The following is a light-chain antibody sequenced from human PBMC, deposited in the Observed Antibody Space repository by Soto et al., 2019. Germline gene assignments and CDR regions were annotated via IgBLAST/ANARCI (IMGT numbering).Light chain of an antibody. V-gene: IGLV2-23*01. CDR3: CSYAGSSTYV. CDR1: SSDVGSYNL. J-gene: IGLJ1*01. Sequence: QSVLTQPPSASGSFGQSITISCTGTSSDVGSYNLVSWYQQHPGKAPKLMIYEGSKRPSGVSNRFSGSKSGNTASLTISGLQAEDEADYYCCSYAGSSTYVFGTGTKVTVL. CDR2: EGS.